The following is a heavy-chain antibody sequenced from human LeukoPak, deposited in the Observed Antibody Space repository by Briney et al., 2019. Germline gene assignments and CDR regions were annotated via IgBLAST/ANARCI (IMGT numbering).Heavy chain of an antibody. CDR2: ISRDSSEI. Sequence: GGSLRLSCAASGFTFSSYAMSWVRQAPGKGLEWVSYISRDSSEIHYADSVKGRFTISRDDSRNTVYLQLNNLRVEDTAIYYCARASWISTADAVCWGQGTQVTVSS. J-gene: IGHJ4*02. V-gene: IGHV3-23*01. CDR1: GFTFSSYA. CDR3: ARASWISTADAVC. D-gene: IGHD2-2*03.